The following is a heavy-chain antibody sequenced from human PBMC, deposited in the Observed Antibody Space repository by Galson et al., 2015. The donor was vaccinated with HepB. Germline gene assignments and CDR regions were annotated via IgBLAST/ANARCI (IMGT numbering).Heavy chain of an antibody. J-gene: IGHJ1*01. CDR2: ISSSSSYI. D-gene: IGHD6-19*01. CDR1: GFTFSSYS. Sequence: SLRLSCAASGFTFSSYSMNWVRQAPGKGLEWVSSISSSSSYIYYADSVKGRFTISRDNAKNSLYLQMNSLRAEDTAVYYCARGNYISDSGWYFREYFQHWGQGTLVTVSS. CDR3: ARGNYISDSGWYFREYFQH. V-gene: IGHV3-21*01.